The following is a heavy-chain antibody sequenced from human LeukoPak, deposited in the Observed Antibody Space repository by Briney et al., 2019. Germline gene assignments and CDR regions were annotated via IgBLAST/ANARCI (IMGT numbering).Heavy chain of an antibody. CDR2: ISSDGTKK. Sequence: PGRSLRLSCAASGFRFSDYGMHWVRQAPGRGLEWVAVISSDGTKKAYADSVKGRFTISRDNSENTLYLLMSSLRAEDTAVYYCAKRRDYCSGGSCYSLDYWGQGTLVTVSS. CDR1: GFRFSDYG. CDR3: AKRRDYCSGGSCYSLDY. V-gene: IGHV3-30*18. J-gene: IGHJ4*02. D-gene: IGHD2-15*01.